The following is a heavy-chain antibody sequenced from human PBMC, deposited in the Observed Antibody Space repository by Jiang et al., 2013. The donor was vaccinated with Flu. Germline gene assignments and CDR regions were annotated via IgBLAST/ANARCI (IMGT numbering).Heavy chain of an antibody. Sequence: VQLVESGGAVVQPGRSLRLACAASGFTFSSYGIHWVRQAPGKGLEWVAGIWFDGTDINYADSVKGRFRISRDNPRNTVSLEMSSLRVEDDTAVYYCAREWRDYF. CDR1: GFTFSSYG. V-gene: IGHV3-33*01. D-gene: IGHD5-24*01. J-gene: IGHJ4*01. CDR3: AREWRDYF. CDR2: IWFDGTDI.